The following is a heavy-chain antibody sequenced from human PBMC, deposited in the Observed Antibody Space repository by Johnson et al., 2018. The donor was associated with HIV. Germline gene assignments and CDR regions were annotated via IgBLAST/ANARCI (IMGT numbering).Heavy chain of an antibody. CDR1: GFTFDDYG. Sequence: QLVESGGGVVRPGGSLRLSCAASGFTFDDYGMSWVRQAPGKGLEWVSVIYSGGRTYYADSVTGRFTISRDNAKNTLYLQMKSLRAEDTAVYYCAREPLVPDAFDIWGRGTMVTVSS. CDR3: AREPLVPDAFDI. CDR2: IYSGGRT. J-gene: IGHJ3*02. V-gene: IGHV3-20*04. D-gene: IGHD6-13*01.